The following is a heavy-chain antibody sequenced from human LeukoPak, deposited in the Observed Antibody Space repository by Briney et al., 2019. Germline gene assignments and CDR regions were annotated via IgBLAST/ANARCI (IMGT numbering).Heavy chain of an antibody. CDR1: GFSFRSYS. CDR2: ISHNGNTV. CDR3: ARGSSNTWPPGAEYFQY. D-gene: IGHD6-13*01. J-gene: IGHJ1*01. Sequence: GGSLRLSCAASGFSFRSYSMNWVRQAPGKGLEWLSYISHNGNTVYYADSVKGRFTISRDNSKNTLSLQMNDLRAEDTAVYYCARGSSNTWPPGAEYFQYWGQGTLVTVSS. V-gene: IGHV3-48*01.